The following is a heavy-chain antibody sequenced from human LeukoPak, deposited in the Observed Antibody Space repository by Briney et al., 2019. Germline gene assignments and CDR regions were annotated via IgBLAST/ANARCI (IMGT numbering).Heavy chain of an antibody. CDR3: ARGGIVGSRTNWFDP. CDR1: GFTFSSDW. D-gene: IGHD1-26*01. J-gene: IGHJ5*02. Sequence: GGSLRLSCAASGFTFSSDWMSWVRQAPGKGLEWVANIKQDGSEKYYVDSVKGRFTISRDNAKNSLYLQMNSLRAEDTAVYYCARGGIVGSRTNWFDPWGQGILVTVSS. V-gene: IGHV3-7*04. CDR2: IKQDGSEK.